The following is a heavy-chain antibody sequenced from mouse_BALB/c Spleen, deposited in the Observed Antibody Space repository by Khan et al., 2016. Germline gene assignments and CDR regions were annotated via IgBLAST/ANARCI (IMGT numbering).Heavy chain of an antibody. CDR3: ARRLLHYAMDY. Sequence: VQLQQSGAELVKPGASVKLSCTASGFNIKDTYMHWVKQRPEQGLEWIGRIDPANGNTKYDPKFQGKATITADTSSNTAYLQLSSLTSEDTAVDYCARRLLHYAMDYWGQGTSVTVSS. CDR1: GFNIKDTY. J-gene: IGHJ4*01. V-gene: IGHV14-3*02. CDR2: IDPANGNT. D-gene: IGHD2-3*01.